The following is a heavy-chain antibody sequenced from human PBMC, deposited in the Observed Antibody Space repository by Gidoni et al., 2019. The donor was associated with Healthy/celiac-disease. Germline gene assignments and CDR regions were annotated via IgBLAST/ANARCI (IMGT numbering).Heavy chain of an antibody. J-gene: IGHJ3*02. CDR2: ISGSGGST. Sequence: EVQLLESGGGLVQPGGSLRLSCAASGFPFSSYAMSWVRHAPGKGLEWVSAISGSGGSTYYADSVKGRFTISRDNSKNTLYLQMNSLRAEDTAVYYCAKDLRGSYKGDAFDIWGQGTMVTVSS. CDR1: GFPFSSYA. CDR3: AKDLRGSYKGDAFDI. D-gene: IGHD1-26*01. V-gene: IGHV3-23*01.